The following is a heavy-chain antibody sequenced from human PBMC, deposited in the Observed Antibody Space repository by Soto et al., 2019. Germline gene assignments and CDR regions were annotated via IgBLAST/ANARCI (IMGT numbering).Heavy chain of an antibody. Sequence: VGSLRLSCAASVFSFSSYVMNCVRQSPGKWLEWVSGVSDSGSRTNYADSVKGRFTISRDNSKNTVHLEMKSLRADDAALYYCVKEEGGNDAFDIWGHGTTVSVSS. CDR2: VSDSGSRT. CDR1: VFSFSSYV. V-gene: IGHV3-23*01. J-gene: IGHJ3*02. CDR3: VKEEGGNDAFDI. D-gene: IGHD2-15*01.